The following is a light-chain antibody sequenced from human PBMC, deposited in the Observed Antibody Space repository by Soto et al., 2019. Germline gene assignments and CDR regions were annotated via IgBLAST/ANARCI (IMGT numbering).Light chain of an antibody. CDR3: RSYTSNSTFV. V-gene: IGLV2-14*01. J-gene: IGLJ1*01. Sequence: QSALTQPASVSGSPGQSITISCTGTSSDVGGYNYVSWYQQHRGKAPKLMIYDVSNRPSGVSNRFSGSKSGYTASLTISGLQAEDEADYYCRSYTSNSTFVFGTGTKVTV. CDR2: DVS. CDR1: SSDVGGYNY.